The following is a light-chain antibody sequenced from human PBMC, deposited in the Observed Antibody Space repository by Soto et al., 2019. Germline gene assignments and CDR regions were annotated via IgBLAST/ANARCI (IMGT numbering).Light chain of an antibody. Sequence: IQMTHSPSTLSASVGDRVTITCRASQSIKNWLAWYQQKPGEAPKLLIYKAATLESGVPSRFSGSGSGTEFTLTISCLQPDDVATYHCQQYNSYSQFTFGPGTKVDIK. V-gene: IGKV1-5*03. CDR3: QQYNSYSQFT. CDR1: QSIKNW. CDR2: KAA. J-gene: IGKJ3*01.